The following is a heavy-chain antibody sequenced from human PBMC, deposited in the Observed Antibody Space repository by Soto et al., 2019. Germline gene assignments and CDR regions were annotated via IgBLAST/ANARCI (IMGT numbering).Heavy chain of an antibody. CDR1: GFTFRDAW. CDR2: IKSQADGGTR. J-gene: IGHJ5*02. CDR3: VLVGLWFGESGWSDP. Sequence: GGSLRLACSASGFTFRDAWMSWVRQAPGTGLEWVGRIKSQADGGTRDYAAPVKDRFTISRDDSKNMLHLQMNSLQTEDTAVYHCVLVGLWFGESGWSDPWGQGTLVTLSS. V-gene: IGHV3-15*01. D-gene: IGHD3-10*01.